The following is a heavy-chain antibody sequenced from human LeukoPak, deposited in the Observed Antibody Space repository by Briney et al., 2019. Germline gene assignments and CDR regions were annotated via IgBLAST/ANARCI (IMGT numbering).Heavy chain of an antibody. V-gene: IGHV3-48*03. CDR2: ISSSGSTI. Sequence: QPGGSLRLSCAASGFTFSSYEMNWVRQAPGKGLEWVSYISSSGSTIYYADSVKGRFTISRDNAKNSLYLQMNSLRAEDTAVYYCARVFELPLGWDAFDIWGQGTMVTVSS. CDR3: ARVFELPLGWDAFDI. D-gene: IGHD1-26*01. CDR1: GFTFSSYE. J-gene: IGHJ3*02.